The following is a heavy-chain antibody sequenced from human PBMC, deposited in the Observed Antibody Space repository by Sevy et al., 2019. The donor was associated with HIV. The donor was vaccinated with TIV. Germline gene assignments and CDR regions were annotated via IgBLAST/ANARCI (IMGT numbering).Heavy chain of an antibody. V-gene: IGHV3-30*18. CDR3: VKAPNDYDNSGWAGLEV. Sequence: GGSLRLSCAASGFTFNFYGMHWVRQAPGKGLEWVALISYDGNLKYYADSAKGRFTISRDNSKNTQYLQMNSLRPEETAVYYCVKAPNDYDNSGWAGLEVWGQGTTVTVSS. CDR2: ISYDGNLK. CDR1: GFTFNFYG. D-gene: IGHD3-22*01. J-gene: IGHJ6*02.